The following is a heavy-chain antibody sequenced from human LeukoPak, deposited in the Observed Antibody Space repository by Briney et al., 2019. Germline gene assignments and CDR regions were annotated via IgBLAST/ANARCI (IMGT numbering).Heavy chain of an antibody. V-gene: IGHV3-66*02. CDR1: GFTVSSNY. CDR2: IYSGGNT. Sequence: GGSLRLSCAASGFTVSSNYMNWVRQAPGKGLEWVSVIYSGGNTYYADSVKGRFTFSRDNSKNTLYLQMNSLRVEDTAVYYCARVAFGGVIAGAFDIWAKGQWSPSLQ. J-gene: IGHJ3*02. CDR3: ARVAFGGVIAGAFDI. D-gene: IGHD3-16*02.